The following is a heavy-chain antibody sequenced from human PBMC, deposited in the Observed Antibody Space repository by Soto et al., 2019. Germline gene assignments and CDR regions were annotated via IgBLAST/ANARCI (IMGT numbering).Heavy chain of an antibody. J-gene: IGHJ4*02. Sequence: QVQLVDSGGGVVQPGRSLRLSCAASGFTFSKHVMHWVRQSPGKGLEWVAAVSVDWTTTHYADSVKGRFTISRDNPENTLYLQMSSLRADDTAVYYCARDVCNGGACYSGGYYFDSWGQGTLVTVSS. CDR1: GFTFSKHV. V-gene: IGHV3-30*15. D-gene: IGHD2-15*01. CDR2: VSVDWTTT. CDR3: ARDVCNGGACYSGGYYFDS.